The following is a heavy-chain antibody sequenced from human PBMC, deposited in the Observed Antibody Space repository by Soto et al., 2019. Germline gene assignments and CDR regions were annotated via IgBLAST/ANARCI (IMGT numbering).Heavy chain of an antibody. V-gene: IGHV1-18*04. D-gene: IGHD3-22*01. CDR2: TSAYNGNT. CDR1: GYTFTSYG. Sequence: VKVSCKASGYTFTSYGISWVRQAPGQGLEWMGWTSAYNGNTNYAQKLQGRVTMTTDTSTSTAYMELRSLRSDDTAVYYCARNAGRRYYDSSGFDIWGQGTMVTVSS. CDR3: ARNAGRRYYDSSGFDI. J-gene: IGHJ3*02.